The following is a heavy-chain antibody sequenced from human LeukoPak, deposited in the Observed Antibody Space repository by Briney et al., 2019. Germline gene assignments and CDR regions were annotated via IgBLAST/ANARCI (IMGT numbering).Heavy chain of an antibody. V-gene: IGHV1-8*01. D-gene: IGHD1-1*01. CDR3: ARGNWNDVSFDY. J-gene: IGHJ4*02. CDR2: MNPNSGNT. Sequence: GASVKVSCKASGYTFTSHDINWVRQATGQGLEWMGWMNPNSGNTGYAQKFQGRVTMTRNTSISTAYMELSSLRSEDTAVYYCARGNWNDVSFDYWGQGTLVTVSS. CDR1: GYTFTSHD.